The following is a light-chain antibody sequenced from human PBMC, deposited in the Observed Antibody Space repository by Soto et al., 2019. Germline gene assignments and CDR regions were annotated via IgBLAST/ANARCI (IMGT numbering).Light chain of an antibody. CDR3: CSYALSSSYV. J-gene: IGLJ1*01. CDR2: EGS. CDR1: SGDVGSYRH. V-gene: IGLV2-23*01. Sequence: QSVLTQPASVSGSPGQSITIACTGTSGDVGSYRHVSWYQQHPGKAPRLIIYEGSKRPSGVSHRFSASRSDKTASLTISGLQAEDEAAYYCCSYALSSSYVFGTGTKLTVL.